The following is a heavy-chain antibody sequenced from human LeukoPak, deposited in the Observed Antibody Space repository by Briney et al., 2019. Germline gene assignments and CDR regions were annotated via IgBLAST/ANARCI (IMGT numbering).Heavy chain of an antibody. J-gene: IGHJ4*02. V-gene: IGHV3-7*01. CDR2: IEAEGSSI. D-gene: IGHD2-2*02. Sequence: PAGGSLRLSCAASGFSFSTHWMSWVRQAPGKGLEWVANIEAEGSSIYYVDSVKGRFTISRDNTKNSLFLQMNNLRAEDTAVYHCAKDWRGGHTLHYWGQGTLVTVSS. CDR1: GFSFSTHW. CDR3: AKDWRGGHTLHY.